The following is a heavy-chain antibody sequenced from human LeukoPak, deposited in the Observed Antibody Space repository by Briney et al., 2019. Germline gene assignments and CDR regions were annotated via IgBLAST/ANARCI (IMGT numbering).Heavy chain of an antibody. Sequence: VASVKVSCRASGYTFTGYYMHWVRQAPGQGLEWMGWINPNSGGTNYAQKFQGRVTMTRDTSISTAYMELSRLRSDDTAVYYCARDPPVIVGNYYFDYWGQGTLVTVSS. CDR1: GYTFTGYY. CDR2: INPNSGGT. J-gene: IGHJ4*02. D-gene: IGHD2-21*01. V-gene: IGHV1-2*02. CDR3: ARDPPVIVGNYYFDY.